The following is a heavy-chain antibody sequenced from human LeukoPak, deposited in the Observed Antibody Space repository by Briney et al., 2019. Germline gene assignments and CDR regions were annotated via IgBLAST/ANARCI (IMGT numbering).Heavy chain of an antibody. J-gene: IGHJ6*02. CDR1: GFAFSNSW. D-gene: IGHD2-2*01. CDR3: ARPQQGGTTRSHGLDV. V-gene: IGHV3-74*01. Sequence: GGSLRLSCAASGFAFSNSWMQWVRQVPGKGLVWVSRINTDGTSTSYADSVRGRFIISRDNAKNTLYLQMNSLRAEDTAVYYCARPQQGGTTRSHGLDVWGQGTTVTVSS. CDR2: INTDGTST.